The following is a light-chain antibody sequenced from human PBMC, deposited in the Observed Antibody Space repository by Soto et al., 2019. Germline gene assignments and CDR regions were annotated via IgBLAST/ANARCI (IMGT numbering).Light chain of an antibody. CDR1: SGDVGGYYY. CDR3: RSYKAAGIL. Sequence: QSLLAQPAAVSRSPGESIAIACRGTSGDVGGYYYVSWYQQLPGKAPKLMISEVSNRPSGVSNRFSGSKSGNTASLTLSGLQAEDEADYYCRSYKAAGILFGSGTKVTVL. CDR2: EVS. J-gene: IGLJ1*01. V-gene: IGLV2-14*01.